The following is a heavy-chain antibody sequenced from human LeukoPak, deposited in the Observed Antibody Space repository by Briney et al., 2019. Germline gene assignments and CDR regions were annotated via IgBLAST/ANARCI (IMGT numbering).Heavy chain of an antibody. CDR2: INPNSGGT. D-gene: IGHD3-10*01. V-gene: IGHV1-2*02. J-gene: IGHJ3*02. CDR1: GYTFTSYG. CDR3: ASPTYYGSGSLYSTFDI. Sequence: ASVKVSCKASGYTFTSYGISWVRQAPGQGLEWMGWINPNSGGTNYAQKFQGRVTMTRDTSISTAYMELSRLRSDDTAVYYCASPTYYGSGSLYSTFDIWGQGTMVTVSS.